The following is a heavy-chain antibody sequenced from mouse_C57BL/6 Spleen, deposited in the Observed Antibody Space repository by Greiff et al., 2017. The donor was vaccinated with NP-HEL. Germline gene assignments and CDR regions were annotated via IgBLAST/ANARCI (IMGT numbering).Heavy chain of an antibody. D-gene: IGHD4-1*01. J-gene: IGHJ4*01. Sequence: QVQLQQSGAELARPGASVKLSCKASGYTFTSYGISWVKQRTGQGLEWIGEIYPRSGNTYYNEKFKGKATLTADKSSSTAYMELRSLTSEDSAVYFCASPGGWDYWGQGTSVTVSS. V-gene: IGHV1-81*01. CDR1: GYTFTSYG. CDR2: IYPRSGNT. CDR3: ASPGGWDY.